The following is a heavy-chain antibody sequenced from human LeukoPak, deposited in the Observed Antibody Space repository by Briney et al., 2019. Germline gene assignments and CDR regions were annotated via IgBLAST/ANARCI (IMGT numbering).Heavy chain of an antibody. CDR1: GGSISSYY. CDR3: ARVRRFSGYYNVYFDY. Sequence: KPSETLSLTCSVSGGSISSYYWSWIRQPPGKGLEWIGYINYSGSTNYNPSLKSRVTVSVDSSNNQLSLKLRSATAADTAVYYCARVRRFSGYYNVYFDYWGQGTLVTVSS. CDR2: INYSGST. D-gene: IGHD3-3*01. J-gene: IGHJ4*02. V-gene: IGHV4-59*01.